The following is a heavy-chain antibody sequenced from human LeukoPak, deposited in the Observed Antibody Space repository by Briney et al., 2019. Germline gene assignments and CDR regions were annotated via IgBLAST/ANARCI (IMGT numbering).Heavy chain of an antibody. V-gene: IGHV3-7*01. D-gene: IGHD3-22*01. J-gene: IGHJ5*02. Sequence: PGGSLRLSCAASGFTFSSYWMSWVRQAPGKGLEWVANIKQDGSEKYYVDSVKGRFTISRDNAKNSLYLQMNSLRAEDTAVYYCARVLRYYYDSSTGWLDPWGQGTLVTVSS. CDR2: IKQDGSEK. CDR3: ARVLRYYYDSSTGWLDP. CDR1: GFTFSSYW.